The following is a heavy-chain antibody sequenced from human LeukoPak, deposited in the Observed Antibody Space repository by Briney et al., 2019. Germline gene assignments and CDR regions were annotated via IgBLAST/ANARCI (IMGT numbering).Heavy chain of an antibody. Sequence: SVTLSLTCAVYGGSFSGYYWSWIRQPPGKGLEWIGEINHSGSTNYNPSLKSRVTISVDTSKNQFSLKLSSVTAADTAVYYCASIFGSGTNRRPNWGQGTLVTVSS. J-gene: IGHJ4*02. V-gene: IGHV4-34*01. CDR2: INHSGST. CDR1: GGSFSGYY. D-gene: IGHD3-10*01. CDR3: ASIFGSGTNRRPN.